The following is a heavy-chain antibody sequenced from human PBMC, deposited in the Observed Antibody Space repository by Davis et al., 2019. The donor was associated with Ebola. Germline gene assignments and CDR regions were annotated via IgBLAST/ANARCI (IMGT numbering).Heavy chain of an antibody. CDR3: VRDGCLGRSCYCGDY. CDR2: IYTSWRT. CDR1: GGSISSHY. D-gene: IGHD2-15*01. J-gene: IGHJ4*02. Sequence: PSETLSLTCTVSGGSISSHYWSWIRQPAGKGLEWIGRIYTSWRTNYNPSLKSRVTMSVDTSMTQFSLRLSSGTAADTAVYYCVRDGCLGRSCYCGDYWGQGTLVTVSS. V-gene: IGHV4-4*07.